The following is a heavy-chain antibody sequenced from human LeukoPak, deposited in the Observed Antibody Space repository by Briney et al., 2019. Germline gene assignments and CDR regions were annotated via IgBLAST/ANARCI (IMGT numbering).Heavy chain of an antibody. V-gene: IGHV4-34*01. CDR2: INHSGRT. Sequence: PSETLSLTRAVVGGSLSGSYGNWIRQTPGKGLEWIGEINHSGRTNYNSSLKSRVTISVDTSKTHCSLKLISVTAADTSVYYCARDPCGSINCPLRYWGQGTQVTVSS. J-gene: IGHJ4*02. D-gene: IGHD1-26*01. CDR3: ARDPCGSINCPLRY. CDR1: GGSLSGSY.